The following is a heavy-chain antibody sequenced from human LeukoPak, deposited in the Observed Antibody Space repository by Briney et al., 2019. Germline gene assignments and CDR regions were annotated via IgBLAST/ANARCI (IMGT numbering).Heavy chain of an antibody. Sequence: GGSLRLSCAASGFIFSSYSMHWVRQAPGKGLEWVSLISLDGSNKYYADSVKGRFIISRDTSKNTLYLQMINLKVEDTAVYDCAGVSYGGRRHRNVDFWGQGTLVTVSS. CDR3: AGVSYGGRRHRNVDF. CDR2: ISLDGSNK. V-gene: IGHV3-30*04. J-gene: IGHJ4*02. CDR1: GFIFSSYS. D-gene: IGHD2/OR15-2a*01.